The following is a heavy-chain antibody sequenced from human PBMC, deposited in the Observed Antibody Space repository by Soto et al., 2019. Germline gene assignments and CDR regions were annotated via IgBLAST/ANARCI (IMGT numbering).Heavy chain of an antibody. CDR2: IYYSGTT. Sequence: SETLFLTCIVSGSSISPYYWTWIRQPPGKGLEWLGNIYYSGTTNYNPSLKSRVAMSVDMSKNHCSLKLSSVTAADTAVYFCARVGGYYGDYPNFDYWGQGALVTVSS. D-gene: IGHD4-17*01. CDR1: GSSISPYY. V-gene: IGHV4-59*01. CDR3: ARVGGYYGDYPNFDY. J-gene: IGHJ4*02.